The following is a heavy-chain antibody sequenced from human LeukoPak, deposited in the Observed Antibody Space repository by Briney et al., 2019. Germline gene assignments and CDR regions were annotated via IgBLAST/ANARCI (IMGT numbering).Heavy chain of an antibody. Sequence: ASVKVSCKASGYTFTSYGISWVRQALGQGLEWMGWISAYNGNTNYAQKLQGRVTMTTDTSTNTVYMELRSLRFDDSAVYYCARDVAAIVGVTAWFDPWGQGTLVTVSS. CDR1: GYTFTSYG. V-gene: IGHV1-18*01. CDR3: ARDVAAIVGVTAWFDP. J-gene: IGHJ5*02. D-gene: IGHD1-26*01. CDR2: ISAYNGNT.